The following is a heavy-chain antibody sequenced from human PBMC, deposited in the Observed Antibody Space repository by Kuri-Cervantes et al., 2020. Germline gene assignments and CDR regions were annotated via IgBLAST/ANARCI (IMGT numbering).Heavy chain of an antibody. V-gene: IGHV4-59*12. CDR1: GGSISTYY. Sequence: SETLSLTCTVSGGSISTYYWSWIRQPPGKGLEWIGYIHHRGNTNYNPSLKSRVTISVDTSKNQFSLKLSSVTAADTAVYYCAREGGAPYYYYYYMDVWGKGTTVTVSS. CDR2: IHHRGNT. CDR3: AREGGAPYYYYYYMDV. J-gene: IGHJ6*03. D-gene: IGHD1-26*01.